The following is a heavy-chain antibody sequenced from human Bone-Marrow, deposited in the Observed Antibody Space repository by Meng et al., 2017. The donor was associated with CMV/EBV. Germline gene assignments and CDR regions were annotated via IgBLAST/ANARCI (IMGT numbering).Heavy chain of an antibody. CDR2: INPTGGSA. CDR1: GYTFSSYY. V-gene: IGHV1-46*01. J-gene: IGHJ4*02. D-gene: IGHD3-22*01. Sequence: ASVKVSCKASGYTFSSYYMDWVRQAPGQGLEWMGIINPTGGSASYEQKFQGRVTMTRDASTSTVYMELSSLRSEDTAVYYCARDTVRGYYYDSSGYYYWRQGSRVTVSS. CDR3: ARDTVRGYYYDSSGYYY.